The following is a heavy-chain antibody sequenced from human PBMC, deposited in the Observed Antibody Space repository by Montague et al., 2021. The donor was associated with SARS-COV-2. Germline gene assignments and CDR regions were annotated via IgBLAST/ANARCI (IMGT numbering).Heavy chain of an antibody. D-gene: IGHD5-12*01. CDR1: GGSISSYY. Sequence: SETLSLTCTVAGGSISSYYWSWIRQPPGKGLEWIGYINYSGSTNYNPSLKSRVTISVDTSKNQFSLNLSSVTAADTAVYYCARDLWVWLSVEGSFDSWGQGTLVTVSS. CDR3: ARDLWVWLSVEGSFDS. V-gene: IGHV4-59*01. CDR2: INYSGST. J-gene: IGHJ4*02.